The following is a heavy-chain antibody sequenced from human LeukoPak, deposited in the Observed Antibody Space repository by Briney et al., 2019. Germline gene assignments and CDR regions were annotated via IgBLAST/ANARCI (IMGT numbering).Heavy chain of an antibody. J-gene: IGHJ4*02. CDR1: GGTFSSYA. CDR3: ATRQGGYSYGRFDY. Sequence: SVKVSCKASGGTFSSYAISWVRQAPGQGLEWMGGIIPIFGTANYAQKFQGRVTITADESTSIAYMELSSLRSEDTAVYYCATRQGGYSYGRFDYWGQGTLVTVSS. V-gene: IGHV1-69*13. D-gene: IGHD5-18*01. CDR2: IIPIFGTA.